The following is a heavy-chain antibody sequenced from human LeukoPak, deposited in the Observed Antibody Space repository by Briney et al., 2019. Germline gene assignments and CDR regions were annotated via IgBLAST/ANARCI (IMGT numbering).Heavy chain of an antibody. CDR3: ARSYYDSSWYAFGI. V-gene: IGHV4-4*07. J-gene: IGHJ3*02. D-gene: IGHD3-22*01. CDR1: GGSISSYY. Sequence: PSETLSLTCTVSGGSISSYYWSWIRQPAGKGLEWIGRTYTSGSTNYNPSLKSRVTMSVDTSKNQFSLKLSSVTAADAAVYYCARSYYDSSWYAFGIWGQGTMVTVSS. CDR2: TYTSGST.